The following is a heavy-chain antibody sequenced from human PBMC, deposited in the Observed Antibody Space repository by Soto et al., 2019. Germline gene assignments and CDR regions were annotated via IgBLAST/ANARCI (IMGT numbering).Heavy chain of an antibody. CDR1: GFTFSSYG. V-gene: IGHV3-30*18. D-gene: IGHD6-19*01. CDR2: ISYDGSNK. CDR3: AKRGISSGNYYYYGMDV. J-gene: IGHJ6*02. Sequence: QVQLVESGGGVVQPGRSLRLSCVASGFTFSSYGMHWVRQAPGKGLEWVAVISYDGSNKDYADSVKGRFTISRDNSKNTLYLQMNSLRAEDTAVYYCAKRGISSGNYYYYGMDVWGQGTTVTVSS.